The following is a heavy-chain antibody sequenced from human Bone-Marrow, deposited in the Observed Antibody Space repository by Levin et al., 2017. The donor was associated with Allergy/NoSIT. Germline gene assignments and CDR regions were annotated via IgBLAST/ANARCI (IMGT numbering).Heavy chain of an antibody. CDR2: ISPSGST. Sequence: SETLSLTCAVSGGSLNSNDWWSWVRQTPGKGLEWIGEISPSGSTNYNPSLKSRVTISVDNSKNHFSLKLSSVTAADTAVYYCARDSNNSWGGNCFDPWGQGTLVIVSS. CDR3: ARDSNNSWGGNCFDP. J-gene: IGHJ5*02. V-gene: IGHV4-4*02. CDR1: GGSLNSNDW. D-gene: IGHD2-15*01.